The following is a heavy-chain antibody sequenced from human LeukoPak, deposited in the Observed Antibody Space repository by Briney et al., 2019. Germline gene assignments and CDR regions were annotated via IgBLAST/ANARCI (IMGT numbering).Heavy chain of an antibody. Sequence: GGSLRLSCAASGFTFDDYGMSWVRQAPGKGLEWVSGINWNGGSTGYADSVKGRFTISRDNAKTSLYLQMNSLRAEDTALYYCARVYYDFWSGYPYYYYYMDVWGKGTTVTVSS. D-gene: IGHD3-3*01. CDR2: INWNGGST. V-gene: IGHV3-20*04. CDR1: GFTFDDYG. CDR3: ARVYYDFWSGYPYYYYYMDV. J-gene: IGHJ6*03.